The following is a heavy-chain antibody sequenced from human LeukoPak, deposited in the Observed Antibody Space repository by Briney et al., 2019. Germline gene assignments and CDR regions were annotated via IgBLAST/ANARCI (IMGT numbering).Heavy chain of an antibody. V-gene: IGHV4-34*01. CDR3: ARHTYYYGSGSRYNWFDP. Sequence: SETLSLTCAVYGGSFSGYYWSWIRQPPGKGLEWIGEINHSGSTNYNPSLKSRVTISVDTSKNQFSLKLSSVTAADTAVYYCARHTYYYGSGSRYNWFDPWGQGTLVTVSS. CDR2: INHSGST. D-gene: IGHD3-10*01. CDR1: GGSFSGYY. J-gene: IGHJ5*02.